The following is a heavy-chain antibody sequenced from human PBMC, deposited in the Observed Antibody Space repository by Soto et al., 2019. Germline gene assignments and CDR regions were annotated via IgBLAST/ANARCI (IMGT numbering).Heavy chain of an antibody. V-gene: IGHV3-23*01. D-gene: IGHD2-15*01. CDR3: AKDIVVVGAGAFDY. Sequence: EVQLLESGGGLVQPGGSLRLSCAASGFTFSSYAMSWVRQAPGKGLEWVSAISGRGGSTYYADSVKGRFTISRDNSKNTLYLQMNSLRAEDTDVYYCAKDIVVVGAGAFDYWGQGTLVTVSS. J-gene: IGHJ4*02. CDR1: GFTFSSYA. CDR2: ISGRGGST.